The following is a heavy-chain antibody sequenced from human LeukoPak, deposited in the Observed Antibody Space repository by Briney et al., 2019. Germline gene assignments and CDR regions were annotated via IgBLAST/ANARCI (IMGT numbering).Heavy chain of an antibody. V-gene: IGHV4-59*08. J-gene: IGHJ5*02. D-gene: IGHD3-9*01. CDR1: GGSISSYY. CDR3: ARQAGTYYDILTGYYLPIYWFDP. Sequence: SETLSLTCTVSGGSISSYYWSWIRQPPGKGLEWIGYIYYSGSTTYNPSLKSRVTISVDTSKNQFSLKLSSVTAADTAVYYCARQAGTYYDILTGYYLPIYWFDPWGQGTLVTVSS. CDR2: IYYSGST.